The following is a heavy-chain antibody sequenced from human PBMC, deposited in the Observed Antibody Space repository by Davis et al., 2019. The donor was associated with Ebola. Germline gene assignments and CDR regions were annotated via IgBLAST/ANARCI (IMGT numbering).Heavy chain of an antibody. D-gene: IGHD6-6*01. CDR2: INHSGST. CDR3: ARVGSIAARPDFYYYYGMDV. Sequence: SETLSLTCAVYGGSSSGYSWSWIRQTPGKGLDWIGEINHSGSTNYNPSLKSRVTISVDTSKNQFSLKLSSVTAADTAVYYCARVGSIAARPDFYYYYGMDVWGQGTTVTVSS. V-gene: IGHV4-34*01. J-gene: IGHJ6*02. CDR1: GGSSSGYS.